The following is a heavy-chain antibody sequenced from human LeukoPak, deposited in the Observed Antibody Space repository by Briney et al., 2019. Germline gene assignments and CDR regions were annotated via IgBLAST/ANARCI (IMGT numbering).Heavy chain of an antibody. CDR3: ARGLSAIVH. CDR1: GDSISGHY. CDR2: IYYIGTT. J-gene: IGHJ4*02. D-gene: IGHD2-21*02. Sequence: SETLSLTCTVSGDSISGHYWSWIRQPPGKGLEWIGYIYYIGTTNYNPSLKSRVTISLDTSKNRVSLKLSSVTAADTAMYYCARGLSAIVHWGQGTLVTVSS. V-gene: IGHV4-59*11.